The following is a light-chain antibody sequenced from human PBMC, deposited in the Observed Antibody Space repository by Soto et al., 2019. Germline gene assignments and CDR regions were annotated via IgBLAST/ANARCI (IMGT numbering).Light chain of an antibody. J-gene: IGKJ5*01. Sequence: DILMTQSPDPPPVCLGERATLNCKPSRSVIHTSNNKSYLAWYHQKPGQPPSLLIYDVYIRATGVPARFSATGSETDFTLTISGLQSGDSAVYSCQQYNNWPFSFGKGTRWRL. CDR2: DVY. CDR3: QQYNNWPFS. CDR1: RSVIHTSNNKSY. V-gene: IGKV4-1*01.